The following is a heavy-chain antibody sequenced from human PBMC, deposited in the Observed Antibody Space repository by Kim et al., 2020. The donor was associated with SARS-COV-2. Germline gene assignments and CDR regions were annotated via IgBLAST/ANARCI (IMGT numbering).Heavy chain of an antibody. CDR3: ASADERDGPIRAADY. V-gene: IGHV3-53*01. J-gene: IGHJ4*02. Sequence: GSVKGRFTISRDNSKNTLYLKMNSLRAEDTAVYYCASADERDGPIRAADYWGQGTLVTVSS. D-gene: IGHD2-8*01.